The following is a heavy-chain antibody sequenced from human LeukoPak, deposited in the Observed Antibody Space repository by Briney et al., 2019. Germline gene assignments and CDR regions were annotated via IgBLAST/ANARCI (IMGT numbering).Heavy chain of an antibody. CDR1: GGTFTSYD. CDR2: MNPNTANT. CDR3: ARKFLGSRGYYFDY. J-gene: IGHJ4*02. D-gene: IGHD3-10*01. Sequence: ASVKVSCKASGGTFTSYDINWVRQATGQGLEWMGWMNPNTANTGYAQKFRGRVTMTRNTSITTAYMELSSLRSDDTAIYYCARKFLGSRGYYFDYWGQGTLVIVSS. V-gene: IGHV1-8*01.